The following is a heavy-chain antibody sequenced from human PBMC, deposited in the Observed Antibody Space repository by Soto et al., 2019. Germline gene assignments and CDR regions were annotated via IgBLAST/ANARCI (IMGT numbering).Heavy chain of an antibody. CDR1: GFTFSNYG. CDR3: ARERSSCSADSCSSNDSYSGLDV. J-gene: IGHJ6*02. CDR2: ISYDGTYK. D-gene: IGHD1-1*01. V-gene: IGHV3-30*03. Sequence: QAQLVESGGGVVQPGGPLRLSCAASGFTFSNYGIHWVRQAPGEGLEWVAVISYDGTYKDYAESLQGRLTIARDNPKHTLYVEARSLRQEHTAVYFCARERSSCSADSCSSNDSYSGLDVWGQGTTVIVSS.